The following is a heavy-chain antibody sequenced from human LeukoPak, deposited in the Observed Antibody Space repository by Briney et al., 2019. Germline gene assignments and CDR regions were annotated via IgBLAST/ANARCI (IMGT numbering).Heavy chain of an antibody. CDR1: GGTFSSYA. Sequence: SVKVSCKASGGTFSSYAISWVRQAPGQGLEWMGGIIPIFGTANYAQKFQGRVTITTDESTSTAYMELSSLRSEDTAVYYCASSLNSGTDHTWFDPWGQGTLVTVSS. D-gene: IGHD1-7*01. CDR3: ASSLNSGTDHTWFDP. CDR2: IIPIFGTA. V-gene: IGHV1-69*05. J-gene: IGHJ5*02.